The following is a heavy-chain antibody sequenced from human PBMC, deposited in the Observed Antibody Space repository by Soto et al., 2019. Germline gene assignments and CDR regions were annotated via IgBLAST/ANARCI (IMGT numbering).Heavy chain of an antibody. CDR1: GGSISSYY. V-gene: IGHV4-59*08. CDR3: ARGVTVFGLVSRFWFDP. Sequence: SETLSLTCTVSGGSISSYYWSWIRQPPGKELEWIGHIHYSGSTDYNPSLKSRIVISIDTSRNQFSLRLNSLTAADRAVYFCARGVTVFGLVSRFWFDPWGQGTVVTVSS. D-gene: IGHD3-3*01. CDR2: IHYSGST. J-gene: IGHJ5*02.